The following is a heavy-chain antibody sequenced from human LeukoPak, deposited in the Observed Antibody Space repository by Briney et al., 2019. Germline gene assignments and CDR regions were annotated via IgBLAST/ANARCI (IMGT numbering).Heavy chain of an antibody. CDR1: GFTVSSNY. D-gene: IGHD2-15*01. CDR2: IYSGGNT. V-gene: IGHV3-53*01. Sequence: GGSLRLSCAASGFTVSSNYMSWVRQAPGKGLEWVSVIYSGGNTYYADSVKGRFTISRDNSKNTLYLQMNSLRAEDTAVYYCARDIRSIGSCYFDYWGQGTLVTVSS. CDR3: ARDIRSIGSCYFDY. J-gene: IGHJ4*02.